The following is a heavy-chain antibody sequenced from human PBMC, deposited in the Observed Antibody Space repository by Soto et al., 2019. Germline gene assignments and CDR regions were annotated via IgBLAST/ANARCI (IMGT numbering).Heavy chain of an antibody. J-gene: IGHJ4*02. CDR3: ARDYHDYDSSGSEPFEY. Sequence: SVKISCKASGGTFSSYAISWVREAPGQGLEWMGGIIPIFGTANYAQKFQGRVTITADESTSTAYTELSSLRSEDTAVYYCARDYHDYDSSGSEPFEYWGEGTLVTVSS. D-gene: IGHD3-22*01. CDR1: GGTFSSYA. V-gene: IGHV1-69*13. CDR2: IIPIFGTA.